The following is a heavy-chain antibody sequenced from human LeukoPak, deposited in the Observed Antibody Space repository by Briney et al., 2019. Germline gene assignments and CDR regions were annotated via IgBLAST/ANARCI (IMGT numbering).Heavy chain of an antibody. D-gene: IGHD3-3*01. CDR3: ATEGEEWTNFDY. CDR2: ISPDGSKT. V-gene: IGHV3-30*04. Sequence: GGSLRLSCAASGFTFSTIGLHWVRQAPGKGLEWVAMISPDGSKTFYTDSIKGRFTISRGNSNNTLYLQMNSVRLEDTALYYCATEGEEWTNFDYWGQGTLVTVSS. J-gene: IGHJ4*02. CDR1: GFTFSTIG.